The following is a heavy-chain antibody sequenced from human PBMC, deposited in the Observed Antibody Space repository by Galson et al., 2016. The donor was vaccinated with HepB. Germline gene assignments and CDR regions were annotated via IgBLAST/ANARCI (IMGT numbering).Heavy chain of an antibody. CDR1: GFTFTSHA. CDR2: MSGSGAIR. V-gene: IGHV3-23*01. CDR3: AKDRGDILTGYYEPYFDY. J-gene: IGHJ4*02. Sequence: SLRLSCAMSGFTFTSHAMSWVRQAPGKGLEWVSAMSGSGAIRYYTDSVKGRFTISRDTSQNTLYLQVNSLRAEDTAVYYCAKDRGDILTGYYEPYFDYWGQGTLVTVSS. D-gene: IGHD3-9*01.